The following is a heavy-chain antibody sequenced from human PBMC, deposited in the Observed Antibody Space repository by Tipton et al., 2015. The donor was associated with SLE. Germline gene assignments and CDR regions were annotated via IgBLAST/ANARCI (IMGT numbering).Heavy chain of an antibody. CDR3: ARGGGSYYDY. D-gene: IGHD1-26*01. J-gene: IGHJ4*02. V-gene: IGHV4-61*02. CDR2: VYATGST. Sequence: TLSLTCTVSGGSITSGSYYWSWIRQHAGKGLEWIGRVYATGSTYYNPSLKSRVTLSSDTPKNQFSLRVRSVTAADTAVYYCARGGGSYYDYWGQGTLVTVSS. CDR1: GGSITSGSYY.